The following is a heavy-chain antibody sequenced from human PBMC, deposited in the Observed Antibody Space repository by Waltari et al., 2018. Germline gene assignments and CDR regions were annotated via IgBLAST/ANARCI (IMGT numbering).Heavy chain of an antibody. CDR2: ST. CDR3: ARGSTSRQDGTYYDFWSGYYIPPAFDI. D-gene: IGHD3-3*01. J-gene: IGHJ3*02. V-gene: IGHV4-59*09. Sequence: STNYNPSLKSRVTISVDTSKNQFSLKLSSVTAADTAVYYCARGSTSRQDGTYYDFWSGYYIPPAFDIWGQGTMVTVSS.